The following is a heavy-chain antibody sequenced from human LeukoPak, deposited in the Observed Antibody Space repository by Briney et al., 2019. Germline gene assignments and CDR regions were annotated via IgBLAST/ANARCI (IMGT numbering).Heavy chain of an antibody. Sequence: GGSLKIPCKGSGYSFTSYWIGWVRQVPGKGLEWMGIIYPGDSDTRYSPSFQGQVTISADKSINTAYLQWSSLKGSDTAIYYCARSWVTGYGTVLDHWGHGTLVTVSS. CDR3: ARSWVTGYGTVLDH. CDR1: GYSFTSYW. J-gene: IGHJ4*01. CDR2: IYPGDSDT. D-gene: IGHD2-21*02. V-gene: IGHV5-51*01.